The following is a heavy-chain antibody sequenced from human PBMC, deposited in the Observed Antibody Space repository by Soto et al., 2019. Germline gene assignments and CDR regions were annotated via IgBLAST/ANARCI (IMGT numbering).Heavy chain of an antibody. CDR3: ARDDLVY. CDR2: ITYDGNTK. J-gene: IGHJ4*02. D-gene: IGHD2-21*01. Sequence: VHLVESGGGVVQPGRSLRLSCAASGFTFNKYSMHWVRQAPGKGLEWVAVITYDGNTKYYADSVKGRFTISRENSKNTLYLQTNTLRPEDTVVYYCARDDLVYWGQGTLVTVSS. CDR1: GFTFNKYS. V-gene: IGHV3-30-3*01.